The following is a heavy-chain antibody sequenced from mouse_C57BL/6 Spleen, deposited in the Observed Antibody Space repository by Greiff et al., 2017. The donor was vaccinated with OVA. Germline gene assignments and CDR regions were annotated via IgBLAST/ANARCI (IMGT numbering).Heavy chain of an antibody. CDR2: ISNGGGST. J-gene: IGHJ4*01. D-gene: IGHD2-4*01. Sequence: EVQGVESGGGLVQPGGSLKLSCAASGFTFSDYYMYWVRQTPEKRLEWVAYISNGGGSTYYPDTVKGRFTISRDNAKNTLYLQMSRLKSEDTAMYCCARGEFPHSDYDVGYAMDYWGQGTSVTVSS. CDR1: GFTFSDYY. CDR3: ARGEFPHSDYDVGYAMDY. V-gene: IGHV5-12*01.